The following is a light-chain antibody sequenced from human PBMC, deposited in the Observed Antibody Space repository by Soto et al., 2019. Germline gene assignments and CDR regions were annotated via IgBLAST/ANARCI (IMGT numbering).Light chain of an antibody. J-gene: IGLJ7*01. Sequence: QAVVTQEPSFSVSPGGTVTLTCGLSSGSVATSYYPSGYQQTPGQAPRTLIYSTNTRSSGVPDRFSGSILGNKAALTIKGAQEDDESDYYCVLYMGSGIAVFGGGTQLTVL. CDR3: VLYMGSGIAV. CDR1: SGSVATSYY. CDR2: STN. V-gene: IGLV8-61*01.